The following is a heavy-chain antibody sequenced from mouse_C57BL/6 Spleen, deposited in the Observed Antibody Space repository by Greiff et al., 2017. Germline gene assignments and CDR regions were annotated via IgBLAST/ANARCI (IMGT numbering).Heavy chain of an antibody. CDR2: IYPGSGST. Sequence: QVQLQQPGAELVKPGASVKMSCKASGYTFTSYWITWVKQRPGQGLERIGDIYPGSGSTNYNEKFKGKATLAVDTSSSTAYMQLSSLTSEDSAVYYCARFDYYYGSRLDWYCDVCGTEATVTVSS. J-gene: IGHJ1*03. D-gene: IGHD1-1*01. CDR3: ARFDYYYGSRLDWYCDV. CDR1: GYTFTSYW. V-gene: IGHV1-55*01.